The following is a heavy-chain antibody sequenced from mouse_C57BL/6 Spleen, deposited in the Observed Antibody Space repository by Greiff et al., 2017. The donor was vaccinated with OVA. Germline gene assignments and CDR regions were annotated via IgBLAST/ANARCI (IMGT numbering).Heavy chain of an antibody. CDR2: INPSSGYT. D-gene: IGHD3-3*01. V-gene: IGHV1-7*01. CDR3: ATGTGAMDY. J-gene: IGHJ4*01. Sequence: QVQLQQSGAELAKPGASVKLSCKASGYTFTSYWMHWVKQRPGQGLEWIGYINPSSGYTKYNQKFKDKATLTADKSSSTAYMQRSSLTYEDSAIDYSATGTGAMDYWGQGTSVTVSS. CDR1: GYTFTSYW.